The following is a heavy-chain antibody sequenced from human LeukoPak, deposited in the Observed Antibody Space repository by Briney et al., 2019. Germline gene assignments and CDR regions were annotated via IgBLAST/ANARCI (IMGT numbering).Heavy chain of an antibody. CDR1: GYTFTIYG. V-gene: IGHV1-18*01. CDR3: ARSGVGGGGVSFDY. Sequence: GASVTVSFKASGYTFTIYGISWVRQAPGQGLEWMGCVSPYNGNANYAQKFRGRVTMTTDTSTSTAYMELRSLRSDDTAVYYCARSGVGGGGVSFDYWGQGTLVTVSS. CDR2: VSPYNGNA. D-gene: IGHD1-26*01. J-gene: IGHJ4*02.